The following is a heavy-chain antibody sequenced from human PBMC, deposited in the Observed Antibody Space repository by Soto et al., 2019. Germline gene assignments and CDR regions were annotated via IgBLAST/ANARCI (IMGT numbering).Heavy chain of an antibody. J-gene: IGHJ4*02. V-gene: IGHV4-31*03. CDR2: IYYSWST. D-gene: IGHD5-18*01. Sequence: SETLSLTCTVSGGSISSGGYYWSWIRQHPGKGLEWIGYIYYSWSTYYNPSLKSRVTISVDTSKNQCSLKLSSVTAADTAVYYCARGFVRTRGYSYGNIDYWGQGTLVTV. CDR3: ARGFVRTRGYSYGNIDY. CDR1: GGSISSGGYY.